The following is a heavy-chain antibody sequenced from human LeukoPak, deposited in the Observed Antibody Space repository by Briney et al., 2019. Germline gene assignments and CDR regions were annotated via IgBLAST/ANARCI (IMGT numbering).Heavy chain of an antibody. CDR1: GYTFTSYG. CDR3: ARVGPPSYSGSYYCWFDP. Sequence: ASVKVSCKASGYTFTSYGISWVRQAPGQGLESMGWISAYNGNTNYAQKLRGRVTMTTDTSTSTAYMELRSLRSDDTAVYYCARVGPPSYSGSYYCWFDPWGQGTLVTVSS. D-gene: IGHD1-26*01. J-gene: IGHJ5*02. V-gene: IGHV1-18*01. CDR2: ISAYNGNT.